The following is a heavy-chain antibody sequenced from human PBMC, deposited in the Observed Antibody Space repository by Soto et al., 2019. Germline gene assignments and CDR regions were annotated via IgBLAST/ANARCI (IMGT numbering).Heavy chain of an antibody. CDR3: ADRGGGYSWNDGHFDY. V-gene: IGHV2-5*02. Sequence: QITLKESGPTLVKPTQTLTLTCTFSGFSLSTTGVGVGWIRQPPGKALECLALIYWDDDKRYSPSLKSRLIITKNTSKNQVVLTMTNMDPVDTATYYCADRGGGYSWNDGHFDYWGQGTLVTVSS. D-gene: IGHD1-20*01. CDR2: IYWDDDK. J-gene: IGHJ4*02. CDR1: GFSLSTTGVG.